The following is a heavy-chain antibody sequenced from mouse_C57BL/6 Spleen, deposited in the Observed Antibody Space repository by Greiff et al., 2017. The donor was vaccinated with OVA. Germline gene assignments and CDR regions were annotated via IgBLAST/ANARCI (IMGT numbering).Heavy chain of an antibody. Sequence: QVQLQQSGAELVKPGASVKLSCKASGYTFTSYWMHWVKQRPGHGLEWIGMIHPNSGSTNYNEKFKSKATLTVDKSSSTAYMQLSSLTSEDSAVYYCARGTYYDYDVDYWGQGTTLTVSS. CDR2: IHPNSGST. J-gene: IGHJ2*01. CDR1: GYTFTSYW. D-gene: IGHD2-4*01. V-gene: IGHV1-64*01. CDR3: ARGTYYDYDVDY.